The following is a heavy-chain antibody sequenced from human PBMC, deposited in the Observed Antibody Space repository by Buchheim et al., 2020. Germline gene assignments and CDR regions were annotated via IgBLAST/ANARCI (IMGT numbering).Heavy chain of an antibody. Sequence: QVQLVQSGAEVKKPGSSVKVSCKASGGTFSSYAISWVRQAPGQGLEWMGIINPSGGSTSYAQKFQGRVTMTRDTSTSTVYMELSSLRSEDTAVYYCARAFGENWFDPWGQGTL. V-gene: IGHV1-46*01. D-gene: IGHD3-10*01. CDR1: GGTFSSYA. CDR2: INPSGGST. J-gene: IGHJ5*02. CDR3: ARAFGENWFDP.